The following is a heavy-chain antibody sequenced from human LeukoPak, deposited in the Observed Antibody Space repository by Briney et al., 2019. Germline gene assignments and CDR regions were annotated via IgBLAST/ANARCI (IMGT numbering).Heavy chain of an antibody. D-gene: IGHD6-19*01. CDR2: ISYDGSNK. Sequence: GSLRLSCAASGFTFSSYGMHWVRQAPGKGLEWVAVISYDGSNKYYADSVKGRFTISRDNSKNTLYLQMNSLRAEDTAVYYCAKDPYSSGWYFDYWGQGTLVTVSS. V-gene: IGHV3-30*18. J-gene: IGHJ4*02. CDR1: GFTFSSYG. CDR3: AKDPYSSGWYFDY.